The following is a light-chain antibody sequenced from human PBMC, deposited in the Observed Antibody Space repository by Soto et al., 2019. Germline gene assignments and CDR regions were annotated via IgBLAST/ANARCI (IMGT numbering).Light chain of an antibody. Sequence: DIHMTQSPTSLSASVGDRVTITCQASQDIARHVNWYQQKPGKAPNLLIFDASNLETGVPSRFSGSGSGTDFTFTISSLQPEDFATYYCQQCDNLPRTFGQGTRLDI. J-gene: IGKJ5*01. CDR1: QDIARH. CDR2: DAS. V-gene: IGKV1-33*01. CDR3: QQCDNLPRT.